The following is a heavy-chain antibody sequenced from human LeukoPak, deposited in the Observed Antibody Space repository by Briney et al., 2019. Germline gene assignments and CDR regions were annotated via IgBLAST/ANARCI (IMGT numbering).Heavy chain of an antibody. J-gene: IGHJ5*02. CDR3: ARRFIRSGWRTFDP. CDR1: GFTFSSYA. Sequence: GSLRLSCAASGFTFSSYAMSWIRQPPGKGLEWIGYIYYSGSTNYNPSLKSRVTISVDTSKNQFSLKLSSVTAADTAVYYCARRFIRSGWRTFDPWGQGTLVTVSS. CDR2: IYYSGST. D-gene: IGHD6-19*01. V-gene: IGHV4-59*12.